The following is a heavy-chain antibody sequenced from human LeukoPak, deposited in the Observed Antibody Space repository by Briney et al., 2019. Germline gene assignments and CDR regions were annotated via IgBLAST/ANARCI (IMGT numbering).Heavy chain of an antibody. Sequence: ASVKVSCKASGYTFTSYAMHWVRQAPGQRLEWMGWINAGNGNTKYSQEFQGRVTITRDTSASTAYMELSSLRSEDMAVYYCAREPLDTVTMRYYFDYWGQGTLVTVSS. CDR3: AREPLDTVTMRYYFDY. CDR2: INAGNGNT. J-gene: IGHJ4*02. V-gene: IGHV1-3*03. D-gene: IGHD4-17*01. CDR1: GYTFTSYA.